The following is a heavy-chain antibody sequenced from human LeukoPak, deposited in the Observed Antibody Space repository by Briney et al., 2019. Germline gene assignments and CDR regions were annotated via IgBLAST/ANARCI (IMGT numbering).Heavy chain of an antibody. J-gene: IGHJ3*02. V-gene: IGHV3-23*01. Sequence: GGSLRLSCAASGFTFSSYALSWVRQAAGKGLEWVSSISGSGGSTYYADSVKGRFTISRDNSKNTLYLQMNSPRADDTAVYYCAKPVGNFDIWGQGTMVSVSS. CDR3: AKPVGNFDI. CDR2: ISGSGGST. D-gene: IGHD1-26*01. CDR1: GFTFSSYA.